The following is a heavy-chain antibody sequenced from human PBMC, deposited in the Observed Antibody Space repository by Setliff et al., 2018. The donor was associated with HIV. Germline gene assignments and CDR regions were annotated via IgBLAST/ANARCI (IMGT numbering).Heavy chain of an antibody. J-gene: IGHJ5*02. V-gene: IGHV4-59*11. Sequence: PSETLSLTCTVSGVSGGSISSHYWNWIRQPPGKGLEWIGYIYYTGTTKNNPSLKSRVTMSIDTSKNQFSLKLSSVTAADTAVYYCARGLWFGGSYWFDPWGQGTLVTV. CDR1: GGSISSHY. CDR3: ARGLWFGGSYWFDP. D-gene: IGHD3-10*01. CDR2: IYYTGTT.